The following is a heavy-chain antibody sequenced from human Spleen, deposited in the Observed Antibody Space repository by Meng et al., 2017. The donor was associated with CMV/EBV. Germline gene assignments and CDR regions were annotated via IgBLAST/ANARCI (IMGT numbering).Heavy chain of an antibody. CDR3: ARGAPYQLRGENYDYYGMDV. CDR2: VTWNSGSI. D-gene: IGHD2-2*01. J-gene: IGHJ6*02. CDR1: GFTFDDYA. V-gene: IGHV3-9*01. Sequence: SLKISCAASGFTFDDYAMHWVRQAPGKGLEWVSSVTWNSGSIAYGESVKGRFTISRDNAKNSLYLQMNSLRAEDTAVYYCARGAPYQLRGENYDYYGMDVWGQGTTVTVSS.